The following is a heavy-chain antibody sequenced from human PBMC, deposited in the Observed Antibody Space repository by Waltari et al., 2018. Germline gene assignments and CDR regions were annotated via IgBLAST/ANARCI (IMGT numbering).Heavy chain of an antibody. CDR1: GGSISSGGYY. CDR3: AREHSSGGGAFDI. Sequence: QVQLQESGPGLVKPSQTLSLPCTVSGGSISSGGYYWSWIPQHPGKGLEWIGYIYYSGSTYYNPSLKSRVTISVDTSKNQFSLKLSSVTAADTAVYYCAREHSSGGGAFDIWGQGTMVTVSS. J-gene: IGHJ3*02. D-gene: IGHD6-25*01. V-gene: IGHV4-31*03. CDR2: IYYSGST.